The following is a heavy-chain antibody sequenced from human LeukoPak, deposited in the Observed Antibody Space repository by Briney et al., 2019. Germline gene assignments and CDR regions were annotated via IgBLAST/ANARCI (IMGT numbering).Heavy chain of an antibody. D-gene: IGHD3-10*01. CDR2: ISSSSSTI. J-gene: IGHJ4*02. V-gene: IGHV3-48*03. CDR3: AKDSKRWKTYYYEAGSYYFDY. Sequence: PGGSLRLSCAASGFTFSSYEMNWVRQAPGKGLEWVSYISSSSSTIYYADSVKGRFTISRDNAKNSLYLQMNSLRPEDTAVYYCAKDSKRWKTYYYEAGSYYFDYWGQGTRVTVSS. CDR1: GFTFSSYE.